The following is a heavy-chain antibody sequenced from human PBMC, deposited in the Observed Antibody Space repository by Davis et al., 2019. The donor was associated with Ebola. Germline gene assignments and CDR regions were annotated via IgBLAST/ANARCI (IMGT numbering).Heavy chain of an antibody. CDR3: AKDNRNIWSEV. Sequence: GESLKISCSASGFIFSSYVMSWVRLAPGKGLEWVSTYGTSTETYYADAVKGRFTISRDNSKNTLYLQMNGLRVEDTAIYYCAKDNRNIWSEVWGQGTMVTVSS. V-gene: IGHV3-23*01. CDR2: GTSTET. D-gene: IGHD2/OR15-2a*01. CDR1: GFIFSSYV. J-gene: IGHJ3*01.